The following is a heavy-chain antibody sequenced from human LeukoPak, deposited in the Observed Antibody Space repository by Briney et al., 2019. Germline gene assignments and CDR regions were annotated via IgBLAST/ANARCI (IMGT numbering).Heavy chain of an antibody. J-gene: IGHJ4*02. CDR2: ISGSDGTT. D-gene: IGHD3-9*01. Sequence: GGSLRLSCAASGFTFSSYAMSWVRQAPGKGLEWVSAISGSDGTTYYADSVKGRFTISRDNSKNTLYLQMNSLRAEDTAVYYCAKSKYYDILTNDYWGQGTLVTVSS. CDR1: GFTFSSYA. CDR3: AKSKYYDILTNDY. V-gene: IGHV3-23*01.